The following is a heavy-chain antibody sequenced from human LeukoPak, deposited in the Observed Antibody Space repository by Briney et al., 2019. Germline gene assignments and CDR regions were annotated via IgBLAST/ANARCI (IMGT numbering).Heavy chain of an antibody. J-gene: IGHJ4*02. CDR3: ARAPGIVATNPFDY. D-gene: IGHD5-12*01. Sequence: GGSLKISCTGSGYNFTNYWIVWVRQMPGKGLEWMGIIYPGDSDTRYSPSFQGQVTISADKSITTAYLQWSSLKASDTAIYYCARAPGIVATNPFDYWGQGTLVTVSS. CDR2: IYPGDSDT. V-gene: IGHV5-51*01. CDR1: GYNFTNYW.